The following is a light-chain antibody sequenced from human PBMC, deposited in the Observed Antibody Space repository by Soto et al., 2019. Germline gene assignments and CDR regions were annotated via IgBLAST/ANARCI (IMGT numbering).Light chain of an antibody. CDR3: QQYNDWPLT. J-gene: IGKJ4*01. CDR1: QSVSSN. CDR2: GAS. V-gene: IGKV3-15*01. Sequence: EIVMTQSPATLSVSPGERATLSCRASQSVSSNLAWYQQMPGQPPRLLIYGASTRATAIPARFSGSGSGTEFTLTISGLKSEDFAVYYCQQYNDWPLTFGGGAKVEIK.